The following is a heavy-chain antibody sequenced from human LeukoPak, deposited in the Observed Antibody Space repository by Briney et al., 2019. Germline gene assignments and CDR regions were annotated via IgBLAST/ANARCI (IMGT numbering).Heavy chain of an antibody. V-gene: IGHV4-61*08. CDR3: ARVVKDYGGNSGWFDP. D-gene: IGHD4-23*01. CDR1: GGSISSGDYY. Sequence: SETLSLTCTVSGGSISSGDYYWSWIRQPPGKGLEWIGYIYYSGSTNYNPSLKSRVTISVDTSKNQFSLKLSSVTAADTAVYYCARVVKDYGGNSGWFDPWGQGTLVTVSS. J-gene: IGHJ5*02. CDR2: IYYSGST.